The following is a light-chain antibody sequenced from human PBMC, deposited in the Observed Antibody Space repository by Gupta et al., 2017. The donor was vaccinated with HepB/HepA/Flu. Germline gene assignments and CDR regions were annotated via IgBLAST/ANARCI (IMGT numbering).Light chain of an antibody. V-gene: IGKV3-11*01. CDR1: QSVSSF. J-gene: IGKJ4*01. CDR2: DAA. Sequence: EIVLTQSPATLTLSPGERATLSCRASQSVSSFLTWYQQKPGQAPSLLIYDAANRATGIPDRFSGSGSGTDFTLTISRREPEDFGVYYCQQQDNLPLTFGGGTKVEIK. CDR3: QQQDNLPLT.